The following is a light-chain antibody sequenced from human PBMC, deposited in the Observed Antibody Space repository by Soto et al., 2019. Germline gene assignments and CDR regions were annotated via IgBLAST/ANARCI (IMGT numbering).Light chain of an antibody. CDR1: TSNVGTNH. CDR2: RGN. J-gene: IGLJ2*01. CDR3: AVWDDSVSGFVI. V-gene: IGLV1-47*01. Sequence: QSVLTQPPSASGTPGQSVNISCIGTTSNVGTNHVYWYRHFPGTAPETLLYRGNMRTSGVPGRFSFSKSGASASLVISGLHSYYEAEYYCAVWDDSVSGFVIFGGGTKLTVL.